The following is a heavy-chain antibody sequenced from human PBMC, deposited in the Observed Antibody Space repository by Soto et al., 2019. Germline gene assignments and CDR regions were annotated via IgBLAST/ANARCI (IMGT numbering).Heavy chain of an antibody. Sequence: PGGSLRLSCAASGFTFSSYWMSWVRQAPGKGLEWVANIKQDGSEKYYVDSVKGRFTISRDNAKSSLYLQMNSLRAEDTAVYYCAREKDYSNYLGYYYYYMDVWGKGTTVTSP. CDR2: IKQDGSEK. CDR1: GFTFSSYW. CDR3: AREKDYSNYLGYYYYYMDV. V-gene: IGHV3-7*01. D-gene: IGHD4-4*01. J-gene: IGHJ6*03.